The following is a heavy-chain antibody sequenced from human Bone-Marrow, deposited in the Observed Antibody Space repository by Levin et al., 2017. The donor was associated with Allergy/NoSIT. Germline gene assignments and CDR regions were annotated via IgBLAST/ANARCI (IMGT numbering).Heavy chain of an antibody. CDR2: INTNTGNP. Sequence: PRASVKVSCKASGYTFTSYAMNWVRQAPGQGLEWMGWINTNTGNPTYAQGFTGRFVFSLDTSVSTAYLQISSLKAEDTAVYYCARGYCSSPSCPSLTIVTKHYYYYGMDVWGQGTTVTVSS. J-gene: IGHJ6*02. CDR1: GYTFTSYA. D-gene: IGHD2-2*01. V-gene: IGHV7-4-1*02. CDR3: ARGYCSSPSCPSLTIVTKHYYYYGMDV.